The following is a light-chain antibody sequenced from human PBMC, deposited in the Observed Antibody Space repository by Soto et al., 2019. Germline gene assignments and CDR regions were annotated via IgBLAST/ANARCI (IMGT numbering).Light chain of an antibody. CDR2: DVS. CDR1: SSDVGGYNY. V-gene: IGLV2-14*03. Sequence: QSALTQPASVSGSPGQSITISCTGTSSDVGGYNYVSWYQQHPGKAPTLMIYDVSSRPSGVSNRFSGSKSGNTASLTISGLLSEDEADYYCTSYTTHKTPLFGGGTKLTVL. CDR3: TSYTTHKTPL. J-gene: IGLJ2*01.